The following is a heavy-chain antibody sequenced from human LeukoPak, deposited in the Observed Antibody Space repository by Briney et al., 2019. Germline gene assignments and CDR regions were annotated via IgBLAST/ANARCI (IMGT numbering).Heavy chain of an antibody. CDR2: ISGSGGST. J-gene: IGHJ4*02. D-gene: IGHD3-10*01. CDR1: GFTFSSYA. CDR3: AKDSYGSGSYYIIFDY. Sequence: GGSLRLSCAASGFTFSSYAMSWVRQAPGKGLEWVSAISGSGGSTYYADSVKGRFTISRDNSKNTLYLQMNSLRAEDTAVYYCAKDSYGSGSYYIIFDYWGQGTLVTVSS. V-gene: IGHV3-23*01.